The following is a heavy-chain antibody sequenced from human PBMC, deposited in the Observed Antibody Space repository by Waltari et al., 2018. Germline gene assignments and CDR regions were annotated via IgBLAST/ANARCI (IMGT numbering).Heavy chain of an antibody. D-gene: IGHD3-22*01. CDR3: ATGGAYYYDSSGPFDY. Sequence: VQLVQSGAEVKKPGASVKVSCKASGYTFTGYYMHWVRTAPGQGLEWIGWINPNSGGTNYAQKFQGRVTMTRDTSISTAYMELSRLRSDDTAVYYCATGGAYYYDSSGPFDYWGQGTLVTVSS. J-gene: IGHJ4*02. CDR2: INPNSGGT. CDR1: GYTFTGYY. V-gene: IGHV1-2*02.